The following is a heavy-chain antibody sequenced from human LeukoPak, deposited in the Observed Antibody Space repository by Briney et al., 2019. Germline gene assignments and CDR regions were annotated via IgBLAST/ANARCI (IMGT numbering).Heavy chain of an antibody. D-gene: IGHD2-15*01. CDR1: GGTFSSYA. Sequence: ASVKVSCKASGGTFSSYAISWVRQAPGQGLEWMGRIIPILGIANYAQKFQGRVTITADKSTSTAYMELSSLRSEDTAVYYCASYLVVAATPPYFDYWGQGTLVTVSS. CDR3: ASYLVVAATPPYFDY. V-gene: IGHV1-69*04. J-gene: IGHJ4*02. CDR2: IIPILGIA.